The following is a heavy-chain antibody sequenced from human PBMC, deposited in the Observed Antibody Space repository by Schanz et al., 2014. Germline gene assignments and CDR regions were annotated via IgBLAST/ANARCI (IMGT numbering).Heavy chain of an antibody. CDR2: ISHSGGSK. Sequence: EVQLVESGGGLVQPGGSLRLSCAASGFTFNSYAMTWVRQAPGKGLEWVSSISHSGGSKYYADSVEGRFTISRDNSRNTLYLQMNSLRTEDTAVYYCASPSGYSDYGTYCDFWGQGTLVTVSS. CDR1: GFTFNSYA. CDR3: ASPSGYSDYGTYCDF. V-gene: IGHV3-23*04. D-gene: IGHD5-12*01. J-gene: IGHJ4*02.